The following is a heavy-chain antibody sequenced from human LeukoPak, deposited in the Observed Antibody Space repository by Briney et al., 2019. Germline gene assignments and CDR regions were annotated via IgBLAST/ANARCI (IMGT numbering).Heavy chain of an antibody. Sequence: SETLSLTCAVYGGSFSGYYWSWIRQPPGKGLEWIGEINHSGSTNYNPSLKSRVTISVDTSKNQFSLKLSSVTAADTAVYYCARGRGWYYGPPSARRRERDYWGQGTLVTVSS. CDR1: GGSFSGYY. CDR3: ARGRGWYYGPPSARRRERDY. V-gene: IGHV4-34*01. CDR2: INHSGST. D-gene: IGHD6-19*01. J-gene: IGHJ4*02.